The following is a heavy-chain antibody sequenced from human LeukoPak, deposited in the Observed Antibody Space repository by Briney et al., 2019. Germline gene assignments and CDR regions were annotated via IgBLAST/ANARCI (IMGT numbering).Heavy chain of an antibody. CDR1: GFTFSSYG. CDR2: ISASDGST. CDR3: ATSFGPVIAAAGTGAD. Sequence: GGSLRLSCAASGFTFSSYGMSWVRQAPGEGLEWVSGISASDGSTYYADSVKGRFTISRDNSKNTLYLQMNSLGAEDTAVYYCATSFGPVIAAAGTGADWGQGTLVTVSS. V-gene: IGHV3-23*01. D-gene: IGHD6-13*01. J-gene: IGHJ4*02.